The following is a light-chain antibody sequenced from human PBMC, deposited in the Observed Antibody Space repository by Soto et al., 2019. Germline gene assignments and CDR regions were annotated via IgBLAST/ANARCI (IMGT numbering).Light chain of an antibody. J-gene: IGLJ1*01. Sequence: QSVLTQPASVSGSPGQSITISCTGTSSVVGSYNLVSWYQQHPGKAPKLMIYEGSKRPSGVSNRFSGSKSGNTASLTISGLQAEDEADYYCCSYAGRSTYVFGTGTKVTV. CDR1: SSVVGSYNL. CDR3: CSYAGRSTYV. CDR2: EGS. V-gene: IGLV2-23*01.